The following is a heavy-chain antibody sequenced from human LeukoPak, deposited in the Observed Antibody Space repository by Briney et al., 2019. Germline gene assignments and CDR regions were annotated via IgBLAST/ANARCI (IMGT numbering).Heavy chain of an antibody. D-gene: IGHD6-13*01. CDR2: ISWDGGST. V-gene: IGHV3-43*01. CDR1: GFTFDDYT. CDR3: AREGLRIAAAGYYYYYGMDV. Sequence: GGSLRLSCAASGFTFDDYTMHWVRQAPGKGLEWVSLISWDGGSTYYADSVKGRFTISRDNSKNSLYLQMNSLRTEDTALYYCAREGLRIAAAGYYYYYGMDVWGQGTTVTVSS. J-gene: IGHJ6*02.